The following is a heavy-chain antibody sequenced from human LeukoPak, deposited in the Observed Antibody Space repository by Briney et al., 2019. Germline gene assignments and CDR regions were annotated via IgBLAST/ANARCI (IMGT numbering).Heavy chain of an antibody. J-gene: IGHJ4*02. CDR1: GGSIRGYY. Sequence: SETLSLTCTVSGGSIRGYYWTWIRQPPGKGLEWIGEINHSGSANYNPSLKSRVTISVDASKSQFSLRLTSVTAADTAVYYCARQTGSGLFILPGGQGTLVTVSS. CDR3: ARQTGSGLFILP. D-gene: IGHD3/OR15-3a*01. V-gene: IGHV4-34*01. CDR2: INHSGSA.